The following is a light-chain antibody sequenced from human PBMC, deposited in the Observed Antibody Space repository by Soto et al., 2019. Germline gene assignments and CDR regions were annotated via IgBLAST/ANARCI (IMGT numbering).Light chain of an antibody. Sequence: EIVMTQSPATLSVSPGERVTFSCRASQSVTSRLAWYQHRPGQAPRLLISGASTGAAGIPARFSGSGSGTEFTLTINSLQSEDFAIYYCLQYNNWPVTFGGGTKVEIK. V-gene: IGKV3-15*01. CDR2: GAS. CDR1: QSVTSR. CDR3: LQYNNWPVT. J-gene: IGKJ4*01.